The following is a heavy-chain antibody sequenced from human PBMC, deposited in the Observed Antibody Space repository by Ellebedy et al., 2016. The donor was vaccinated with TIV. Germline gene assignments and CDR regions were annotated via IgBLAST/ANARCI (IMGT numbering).Heavy chain of an antibody. CDR1: GFSLSNARMG. D-gene: IGHD3-10*01. CDR3: ARIWGVRGAFDI. CDR2: IFSNDEK. V-gene: IGHV2-26*01. J-gene: IGHJ3*02. Sequence: SGPTLVKPTEALTLTCTVSGFSLSNARMGVSWIRQPPGKALEWLAHIFSNDEKSYSTSLKSRLTISKDTSKSQVVLTMTNMDPVDTATYYCARIWGVRGAFDIWGQGTMVTVSS.